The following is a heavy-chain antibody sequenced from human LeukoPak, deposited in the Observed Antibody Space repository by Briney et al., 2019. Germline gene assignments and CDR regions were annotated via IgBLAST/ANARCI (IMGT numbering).Heavy chain of an antibody. Sequence: SETLSLTCTVSGGSISSSSYYWGWIRQPPGKGLEWIGEINHSGSTNYNPSLKSRVTISVDTSKNQFSLKLSSVTAADTAVYYCARARIMITFGGVIVPFDYWGQGTLVTVSS. D-gene: IGHD3-16*02. CDR2: INHSGST. J-gene: IGHJ4*02. V-gene: IGHV4-39*07. CDR1: GGSISSSSYY. CDR3: ARARIMITFGGVIVPFDY.